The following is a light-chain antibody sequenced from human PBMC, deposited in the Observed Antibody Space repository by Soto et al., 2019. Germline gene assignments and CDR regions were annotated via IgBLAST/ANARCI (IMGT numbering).Light chain of an antibody. CDR2: AVS. CDR1: SFDVGGYNY. Sequence: QSALPQPPSASGSPGQSVTISCTGTSFDVGGYNYVSWYQQHPGKAPQVLMYAVSKRPSGIPDRFSGSKSGNTASLTVSGLQVEDEADYYCSAYAGSPYLYVFGSGTKVTVL. J-gene: IGLJ1*01. CDR3: SAYAGSPYLYV. V-gene: IGLV2-8*01.